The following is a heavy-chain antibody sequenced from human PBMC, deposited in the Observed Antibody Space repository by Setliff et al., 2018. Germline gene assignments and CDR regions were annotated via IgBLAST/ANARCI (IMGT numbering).Heavy chain of an antibody. D-gene: IGHD6-25*01. CDR3: VPGRGS. CDR1: GFTVSTFS. CDR2: ISDDGSNE. V-gene: IGHV3-30*03. Sequence: PGGSLRLSCAASGFTVSTFSMHWVRQAPVKGLGWVATISDDGSNEFYADSVKGRFTVFRDNSKNTLYLQMNNLRADDTAVFYCVPGRGSWGQGALVTVSS. J-gene: IGHJ5*02.